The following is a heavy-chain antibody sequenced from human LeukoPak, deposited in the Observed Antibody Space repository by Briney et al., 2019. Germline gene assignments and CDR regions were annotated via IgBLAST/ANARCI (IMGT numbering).Heavy chain of an antibody. D-gene: IGHD3-10*01. V-gene: IGHV1-8*01. J-gene: IGHJ5*02. Sequence: ASVKVSCKASGYTFTSYDINWVRQATGQGLEWVGWMNPNSGNTGYAQKFQGRVTMTRNTSISTAYMELSSLRSEDTAVYYCARSIGGSGSFSSDWFDPWGQGTLVTVSS. CDR2: MNPNSGNT. CDR1: GYTFTSYD. CDR3: ARSIGGSGSFSSDWFDP.